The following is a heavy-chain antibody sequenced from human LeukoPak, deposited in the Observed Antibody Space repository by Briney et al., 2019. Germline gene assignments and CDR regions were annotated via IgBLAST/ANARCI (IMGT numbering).Heavy chain of an antibody. V-gene: IGHV3-49*04. J-gene: IGHJ4*02. CDR3: TRGNMVRGVD. D-gene: IGHD3-10*01. CDR1: GLTLGIYA. Sequence: GRSMRLSRPASGLTLGIYAVSCDRQVEGKVMGWEGFIRSKAYGETTEYAASVKGRFTISRDDSKSIADLQMNSLKTEDTAVYYCTRGNMVRGVDGGEGTRVTVP. CDR2: IRSKAYGETT.